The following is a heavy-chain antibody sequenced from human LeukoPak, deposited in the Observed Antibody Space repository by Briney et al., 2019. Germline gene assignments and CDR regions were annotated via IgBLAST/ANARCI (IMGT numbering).Heavy chain of an antibody. CDR1: GGSFSGYY. J-gene: IGHJ1*01. CDR2: INHSGST. D-gene: IGHD3-3*01. CDR3: ARDGPRLERVRFNLVAEYFQH. V-gene: IGHV4-34*01. Sequence: SETLSLTCAVYGGSFSGYYWSWIRQPPGKGLEWIGEINHSGSTNYNPSLKSRVTISVDTSKNQFSLKLSSVTAADTAVYYCARDGPRLERVRFNLVAEYFQHWGQGTLVTVPS.